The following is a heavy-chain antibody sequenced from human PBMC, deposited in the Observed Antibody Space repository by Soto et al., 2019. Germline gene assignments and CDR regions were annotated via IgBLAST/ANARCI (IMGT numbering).Heavy chain of an antibody. CDR2: ISSSSSYI. Sequence: GSLRLSCAASGFTFSSYSMNWVRQAPGKGLEWVSSISSSSSYIYYADSVKGRFTISRDNAKNSLYLQMNSLRAEGTAVYYCARVGRAYYDYIWGSYRPGWFDPWGQGTLVTVSS. CDR1: GFTFSSYS. CDR3: ARVGRAYYDYIWGSYRPGWFDP. V-gene: IGHV3-21*01. J-gene: IGHJ5*02. D-gene: IGHD3-16*02.